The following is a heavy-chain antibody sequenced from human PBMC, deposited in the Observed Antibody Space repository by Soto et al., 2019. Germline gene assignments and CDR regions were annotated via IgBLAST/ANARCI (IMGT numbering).Heavy chain of an antibody. CDR1: GGSFSGYY. V-gene: IGHV4-34*01. Sequence: QVQLQQWGAGLLKPSETLSLTCAVYGGSFSGYYWSWIRQPPGKGLEWIGEMNHSGSTNYNPSLKGRFTISVATSKNQFSMKRSSVTAADPAVYSCACVNGGEDYWGQGTLVTVSS. CDR3: ACVNGGEDY. D-gene: IGHD2-8*01. J-gene: IGHJ4*02. CDR2: MNHSGST.